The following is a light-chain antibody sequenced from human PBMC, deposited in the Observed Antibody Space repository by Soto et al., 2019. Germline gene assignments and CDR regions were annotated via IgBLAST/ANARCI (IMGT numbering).Light chain of an antibody. Sequence: QSVLTQPASVSGSPGQSITISCTGTSSDVGVYNYVSWYQQHPGKAPKLMIYDVNNRPSGVSNRFSGSKSGNTASLTISGLQAEDEAQYYCSSYVFSSTYVFGTATKVTVL. V-gene: IGLV2-14*01. J-gene: IGLJ1*01. CDR3: SSYVFSSTYV. CDR2: DVN. CDR1: SSDVGVYNY.